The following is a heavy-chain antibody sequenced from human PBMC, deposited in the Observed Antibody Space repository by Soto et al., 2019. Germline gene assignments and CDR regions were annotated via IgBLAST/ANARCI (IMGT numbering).Heavy chain of an antibody. Sequence: GGSLRLSCAASGFTFSDHYMDWVRQAPGKGLEWVGRTRNKANSYTTEYAASVKGRFTISRDDSKNSLYLQMNSLKTEDTAVYYCARGVSGYSGYDLDYWGQGTLVTVSS. CDR1: GFTFSDHY. D-gene: IGHD5-12*01. V-gene: IGHV3-72*01. J-gene: IGHJ4*02. CDR3: ARGVSGYSGYDLDY. CDR2: TRNKANSYTT.